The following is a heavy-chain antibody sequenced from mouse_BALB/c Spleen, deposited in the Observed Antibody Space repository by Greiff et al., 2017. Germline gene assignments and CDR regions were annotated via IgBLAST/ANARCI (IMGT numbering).Heavy chain of an antibody. CDR2: ISSGGSYT. D-gene: IGHD2-14*01. V-gene: IGHV5-6-4*01. CDR3: TRERDRYDGQYYFDY. Sequence: EVQLVESGGGLVKPGGSLKLSCAASGFTFSSYTMSWVRQTPEKRLEWVATISSGGSYTYYPDSVKGRFTISRDNAKNTLYLQMSSLKSEDTAMYYCTRERDRYDGQYYFDYWGQGTTLTVSS. CDR1: GFTFSSYT. J-gene: IGHJ2*01.